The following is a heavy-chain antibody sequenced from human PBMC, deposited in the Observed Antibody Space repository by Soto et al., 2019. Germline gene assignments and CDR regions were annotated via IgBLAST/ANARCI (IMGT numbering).Heavy chain of an antibody. V-gene: IGHV4-59*12. Sequence: SETLSLTCTVSGGSISSYYWSWIRQPPGKGLEWIGYIYYSGSTNYNPSLKSRLTISVRTPKNQFSLKLSSVTAADTAVYYCARSPGYYFDYWGQGTLVTVSS. CDR1: GGSISSYY. CDR3: ARSPGYYFDY. CDR2: IYYSGST. J-gene: IGHJ4*02.